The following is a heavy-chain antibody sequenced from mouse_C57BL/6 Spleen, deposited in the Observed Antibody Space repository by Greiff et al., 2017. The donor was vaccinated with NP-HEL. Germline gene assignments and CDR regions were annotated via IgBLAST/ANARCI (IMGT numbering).Heavy chain of an antibody. Sequence: QVQLQQSGPELVKPGASVKISCKASGYAFSSSWMNWVKQRPGKGLEWIGRIYPGDGDTNYNGKFKGKATLTADKSSSTAYMQLSSLTSEDSAVYFCARKEDWDVAMDYWGQGTSVTVSS. CDR3: ARKEDWDVAMDY. CDR1: GYAFSSSW. V-gene: IGHV1-82*01. J-gene: IGHJ4*01. D-gene: IGHD4-1*01. CDR2: IYPGDGDT.